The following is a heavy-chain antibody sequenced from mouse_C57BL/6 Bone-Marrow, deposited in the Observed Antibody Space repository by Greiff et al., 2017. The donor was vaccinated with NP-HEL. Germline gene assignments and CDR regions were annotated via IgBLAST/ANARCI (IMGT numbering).Heavy chain of an antibody. J-gene: IGHJ2*01. CDR1: GYTFTDYE. CDR2: IDPETGGT. CDR3: TRHYDYSWYFDY. D-gene: IGHD2-4*01. V-gene: IGHV1-15*01. Sequence: VQRVESGAELVRPGASVTLSCKASGYTFTDYEMHWVKQTPVHGLEWIGAIDPETGGTAYNQKFKGKAILTADKSSSTAYMELRSLTSEDSAVYYCTRHYDYSWYFDYWGQGTTLTVSS.